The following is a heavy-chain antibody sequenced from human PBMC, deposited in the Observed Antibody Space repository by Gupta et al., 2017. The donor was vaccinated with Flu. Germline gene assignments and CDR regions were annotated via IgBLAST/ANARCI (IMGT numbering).Heavy chain of an antibody. V-gene: IGHV3-66*02. CDR2: IYSGGST. CDR3: ARDQDQTPHYYYGMDV. J-gene: IGHJ6*02. CDR1: GFTVSSNY. Sequence: EVQLVESGGGLVQPGGSLRLSCAASGFTVSSNYMSWVRQAPGKGLEWVSVIYSGGSTYYADSVKGRFTISRDNSKNTLYLQMNSMRAEETAVYYCARDQDQTPHYYYGMDVWCQGTTVTVSS. D-gene: IGHD2-2*01.